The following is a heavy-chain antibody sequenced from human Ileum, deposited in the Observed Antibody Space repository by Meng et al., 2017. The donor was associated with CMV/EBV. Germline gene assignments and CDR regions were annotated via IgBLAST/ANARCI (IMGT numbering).Heavy chain of an antibody. V-gene: IGHV4-39*01. CDR3: ARQKFGSWGLNY. Sequence: QLQWQGAGLGLVKASETLSLTCSVSGGSTTDYWGWIRQPPGKGLEWIGSISYSGTTYYNPSLKSRLTVSLDTSKTQFSLQLNSVTAADTAVYYCARQKFGSWGLNYWGQGTLVTVSS. J-gene: IGHJ4*02. CDR1: GGSTTDY. D-gene: IGHD7-27*01. CDR2: ISYSGTT.